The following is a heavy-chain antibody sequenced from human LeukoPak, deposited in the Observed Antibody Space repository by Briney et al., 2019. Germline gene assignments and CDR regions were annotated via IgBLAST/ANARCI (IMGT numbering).Heavy chain of an antibody. CDR3: VKGSPYSVVVGGTIGY. CDR2: ISDSVGRA. Sequence: SGGSLRLSCAASGFTFSTYAMSWVRQAPGKGLEWVSTISDSVGRAYYADSVKGRITFSRDNSKNMLYLQMNSLRAEDTAVYYCVKGSPYSVVVGGTIGYRGQGSLAT. D-gene: IGHD2-15*01. V-gene: IGHV3-23*01. J-gene: IGHJ4*03. CDR1: GFTFSTYA.